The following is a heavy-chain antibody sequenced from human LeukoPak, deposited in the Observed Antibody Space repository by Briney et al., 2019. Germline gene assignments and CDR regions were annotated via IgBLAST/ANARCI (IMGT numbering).Heavy chain of an antibody. CDR3: TLTTFGVVYYFDY. V-gene: IGHV3-30*04. CDR2: ISYDGINQ. J-gene: IGHJ4*02. Sequence: PGGALRLSCATSGFTFSSYAMRWVRQHPGKGLEWLALISYDGINQYYADSVKGRFIISRDNSKNTLYLQLNSLRLEDTAVYYCTLTTFGVVYYFDYWGQGTLVTVSS. D-gene: IGHD1/OR15-1a*01. CDR1: GFTFSSYA.